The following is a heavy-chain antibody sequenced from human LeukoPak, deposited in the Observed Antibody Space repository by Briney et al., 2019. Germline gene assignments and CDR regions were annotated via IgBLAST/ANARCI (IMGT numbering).Heavy chain of an antibody. CDR2: ISWNSGNI. CDR1: GFTFDDYA. CDR3: ARDSNFLNLEAWGFDY. V-gene: IGHV3-9*01. J-gene: IGHJ4*02. Sequence: GRSLRLSCAASGFTFDDYAMHWVRQAPGKGLEWVSGISWNSGNIDYADSVKGRFTISRDNAKNSLYLQMNSLRAEDTAVYYCARDSNFLNLEAWGFDYWGQGTLVTVSS. D-gene: IGHD7-27*01.